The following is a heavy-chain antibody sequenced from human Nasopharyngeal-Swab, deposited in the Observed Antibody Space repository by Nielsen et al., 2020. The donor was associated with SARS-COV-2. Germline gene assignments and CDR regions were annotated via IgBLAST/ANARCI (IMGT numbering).Heavy chain of an antibody. CDR1: GFTFREYT. CDR3: VRDLGTSSCRGSPCYSHYQSLAMDV. CDR2: ISAGSALK. J-gene: IGHJ6*02. V-gene: IGHV3-21*04. Sequence: GGSLRLSCSASGFTFREYTMTWVRQAPGKGLEWVSSISAGSALKYYADSVRGRFTSSRDNARNSTFLQINGLRADDTAIYYCVRDLGTSSCRGSPCYSHYQSLAMDVWGHGTTVTVSS. D-gene: IGHD7-27*01.